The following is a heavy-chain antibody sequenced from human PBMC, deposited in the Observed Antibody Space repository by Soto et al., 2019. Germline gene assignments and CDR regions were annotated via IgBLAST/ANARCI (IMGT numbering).Heavy chain of an antibody. D-gene: IGHD6-13*01. CDR3: ARGLGSSWYSPYYYYGMDV. V-gene: IGHV1-46*01. Sequence: ASVKVSCKASGCTFTRYYMHWVRQAPGQGLEWMGIINPSGGSTSYAQKFQGRVTMTRDTSTRTVYMELSSLRSEDTAVYYCARGLGSSWYSPYYYYGMDVWGQGTAVTVSS. J-gene: IGHJ6*02. CDR2: INPSGGST. CDR1: GCTFTRYY.